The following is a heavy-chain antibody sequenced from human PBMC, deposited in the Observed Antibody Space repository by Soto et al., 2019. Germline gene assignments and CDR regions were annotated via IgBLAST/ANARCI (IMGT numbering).Heavy chain of an antibody. Sequence: GASVKVSCKASGGTFSSYAISWVRQAPGQGLEWMGGIIPIFGTANYAQKFQGRVTITADESTSTAYMELSSLRSEDTAVYYCASCPEYSSSSANYYYGMDVWGQGTTVTVSS. J-gene: IGHJ6*02. CDR3: ASCPEYSSSSANYYYGMDV. CDR2: IIPIFGTA. CDR1: GGTFSSYA. V-gene: IGHV1-69*13. D-gene: IGHD6-6*01.